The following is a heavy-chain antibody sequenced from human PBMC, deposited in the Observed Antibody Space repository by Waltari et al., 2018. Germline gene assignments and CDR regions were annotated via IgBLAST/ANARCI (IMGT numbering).Heavy chain of an antibody. CDR1: GCSFNNYV. D-gene: IGHD6-19*01. Sequence: EVQLLEAGGGLVEPGGSLRLSCAASGCSFNNYVMTWVPQAPGKGLGWVSGVSSSGSITYYADSVKGRFTLSRDTSKNTPSLQMNRLRVDDTAVYYCAKVYGSGWSPGEYWGLGTLVTVSS. CDR2: VSSSGSIT. J-gene: IGHJ4*02. CDR3: AKVYGSGWSPGEY. V-gene: IGHV3-23*01.